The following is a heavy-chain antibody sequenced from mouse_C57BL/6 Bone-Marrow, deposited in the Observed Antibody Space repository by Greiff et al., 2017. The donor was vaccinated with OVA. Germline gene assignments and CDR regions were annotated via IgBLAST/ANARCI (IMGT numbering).Heavy chain of an antibody. J-gene: IGHJ1*03. Sequence: QVQLKQSGAELVMPGASVKLSCKASGYTFTSYWMHWVKQRPGQGLEWIGEIDPSDSYTNYNQKFKGKSTLTVDKSSSTAYMQLSSLTSEDSAVYYCATLGDWYFDVWGTGTTVTVSS. CDR3: ATLGDWYFDV. CDR2: IDPSDSYT. V-gene: IGHV1-69*01. CDR1: GYTFTSYW. D-gene: IGHD4-1*01.